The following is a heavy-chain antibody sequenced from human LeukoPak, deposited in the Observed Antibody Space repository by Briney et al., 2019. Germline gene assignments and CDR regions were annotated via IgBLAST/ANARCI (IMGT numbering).Heavy chain of an antibody. CDR3: AKSSDGSTSFDQ. Sequence: KTGGSLRLSYAASGFTFSSYSMNWVRQAPGKGLEWVSSISSSSSYIYYADSVKGRFTISRDNSKNTLYLQINSLRAEDMALYYCAKSSDGSTSFDQWGQGTLVTVSS. CDR2: ISSSSSYI. D-gene: IGHD2-2*01. V-gene: IGHV3-21*04. J-gene: IGHJ4*02. CDR1: GFTFSSYS.